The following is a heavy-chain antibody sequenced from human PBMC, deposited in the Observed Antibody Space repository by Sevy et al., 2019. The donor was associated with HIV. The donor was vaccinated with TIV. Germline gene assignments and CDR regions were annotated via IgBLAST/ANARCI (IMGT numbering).Heavy chain of an antibody. CDR1: GYTLTQFS. J-gene: IGHJ4*02. Sequence: ASVKVSCKVSGYTLTQFSMHWVRQAPGKGLEWMATFDPEDGDPEDGKTIYAQKFLGRVTMTEDTSTDTAYMELSSLRSDDTAVYYCATTKDYYDSSGYPFDYWGQGTLVTVSS. CDR2: FDPEDGDPEDGKT. D-gene: IGHD3-22*01. CDR3: ATTKDYYDSSGYPFDY. V-gene: IGHV1-24*01.